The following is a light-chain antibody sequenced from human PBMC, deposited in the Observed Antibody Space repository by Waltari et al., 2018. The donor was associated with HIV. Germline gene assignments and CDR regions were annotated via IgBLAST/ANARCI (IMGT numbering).Light chain of an antibody. V-gene: IGKV3-20*01. CDR1: QSIMSTY. CDR3: QQYGSSPYS. J-gene: IGKJ2*03. CDR2: GAS. Sequence: ESVLTQSPGTLSLSPGERATLSCRASQSIMSTYLAWYQQNPGQGPRLLIYGASNRATGIPDRFSGTGSGTDFTLTISRLEPEDFAVYYCQQYGSSPYSFGQGTKLDIK.